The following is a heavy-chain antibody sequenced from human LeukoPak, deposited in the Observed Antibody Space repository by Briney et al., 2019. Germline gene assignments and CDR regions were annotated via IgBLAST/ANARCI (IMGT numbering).Heavy chain of an antibody. CDR1: GYTFTSYG. V-gene: IGHV1-18*01. Sequence: GASVNVSCKASGYTFTSYGISWVRQAPGQGLEWMGWISAYNGNTNYAQKLQGRVTMTTDTSTSTAYMELRSLRSDDTAVYYCARVDSDIAAAGTGPHNWFDPWGQGTLVTVSS. CDR2: ISAYNGNT. J-gene: IGHJ5*02. D-gene: IGHD6-13*01. CDR3: ARVDSDIAAAGTGPHNWFDP.